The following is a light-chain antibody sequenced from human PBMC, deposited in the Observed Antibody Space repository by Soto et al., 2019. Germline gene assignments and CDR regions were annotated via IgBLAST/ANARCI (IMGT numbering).Light chain of an antibody. CDR3: QQYGNSPYT. Sequence: EIVMTQSPATLSVSPGERATLSCRASQSVNIYLAWYQQKPGQAPRLLIFGASSRATGIPDRFSGSGSGTDFTLTISRLEPEDFAVYYCQQYGNSPYTFGQGTKVDIK. J-gene: IGKJ2*01. V-gene: IGKV3-20*01. CDR1: QSVNIY. CDR2: GAS.